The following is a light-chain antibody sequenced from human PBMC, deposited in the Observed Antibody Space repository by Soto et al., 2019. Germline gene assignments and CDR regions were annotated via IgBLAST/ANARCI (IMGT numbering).Light chain of an antibody. CDR3: QQRAYWPPLT. V-gene: IGKV3-11*01. Sequence: EIVLTQSPATLSLSPGERATLSCRASQSVSSYLAWYQHKPGQAPRLLIYDASNRATGIPARFSGSGSGTDFTLTISSLAPEDFTFYYCQQRAYWPPLTFGGGTKVEIK. CDR2: DAS. J-gene: IGKJ4*01. CDR1: QSVSSY.